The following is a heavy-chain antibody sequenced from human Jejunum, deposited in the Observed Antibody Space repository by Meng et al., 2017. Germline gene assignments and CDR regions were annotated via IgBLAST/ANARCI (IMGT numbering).Heavy chain of an antibody. V-gene: IGHV3-74*02. CDR2: ISNDGSYT. CDR1: GFTFSSYW. D-gene: IGHD4-17*01. J-gene: IGHJ4*02. CDR3: ARAVSARYGEWDY. Sequence: GRLVQTGVGLIQPGGYPRLACAASGFTFSSYWMVWVRQAPGKGLLWVSRISNDGSYTDYADSVKGRFTISRDNAKNTVYLQINSLRVEDTAVYYCARAVSARYGEWDYWGQGTLVTVSS.